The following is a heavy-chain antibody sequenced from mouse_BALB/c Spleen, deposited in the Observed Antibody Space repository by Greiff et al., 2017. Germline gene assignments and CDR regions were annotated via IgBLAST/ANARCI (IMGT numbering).Heavy chain of an antibody. J-gene: IGHJ4*01. CDR1: GFSLTGYG. V-gene: IGHV2-6-7*01. Sequence: VQLQESGPGLVAPSQSLSITCTVSGFSLTGYGVNWVRQPPGKGLEWLGMIWGDGSTDYNSALKSRLSISKDNSKSQVFLKMNSLQTDDTARYYCARETTAPYYAMDYWGQGTSVTVSS. CDR2: IWGDGST. CDR3: ARETTAPYYAMDY. D-gene: IGHD1-2*01.